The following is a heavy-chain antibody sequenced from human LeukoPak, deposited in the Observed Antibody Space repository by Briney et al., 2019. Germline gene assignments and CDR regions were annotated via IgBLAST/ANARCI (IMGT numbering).Heavy chain of an antibody. J-gene: IGHJ6*03. CDR2: IRYDGSNK. CDR1: GFTFSSYG. CDR3: ARDAQYYDFWSGYYYYMDV. V-gene: IGHV3-30*02. Sequence: PGGSLRLSCAASGFTFSSYGMHWVRQAPGKGLEWVAFIRYDGSNKYYADSVKGRFTISRDNAKNSLYLQMNSLRAEDTAVYYCARDAQYYDFWSGYYYYMDVWGKGTTVTVSS. D-gene: IGHD3-3*01.